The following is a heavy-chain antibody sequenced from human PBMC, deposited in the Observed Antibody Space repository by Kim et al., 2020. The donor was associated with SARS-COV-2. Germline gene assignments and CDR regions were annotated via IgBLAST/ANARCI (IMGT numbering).Heavy chain of an antibody. CDR2: IIPIVGTA. J-gene: IGHJ4*02. CDR1: GCTFSSYA. D-gene: IGHD6-6*01. Sequence: SVKVSCKASGCTFSSYAISWVRQAPGQGLEWMGGIIPIVGTANYAQKFQGRVTITADESTSTAYMELSSLRSEDTAVYYCARVDRIAARPKFDYWGQGTLGTVSS. CDR3: ARVDRIAARPKFDY. V-gene: IGHV1-69*13.